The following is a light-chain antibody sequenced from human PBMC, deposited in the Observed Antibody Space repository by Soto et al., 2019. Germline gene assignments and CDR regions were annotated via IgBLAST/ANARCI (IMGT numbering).Light chain of an antibody. Sequence: EIVLTQSPATLSSFPGDRVTLSCRASQAVNTRLAWYQHKPGQAPRLLIYLTSNRAPGFPARFSGSGSGKDFTLSISRLEPEDFAVYYCKQYGSSPFFGGGTKVDIK. CDR3: KQYGSSPF. CDR2: LTS. V-gene: IGKV3-20*01. J-gene: IGKJ4*01. CDR1: QAVNTR.